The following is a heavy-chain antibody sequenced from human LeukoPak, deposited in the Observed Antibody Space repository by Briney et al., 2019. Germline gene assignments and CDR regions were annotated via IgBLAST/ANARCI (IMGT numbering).Heavy chain of an antibody. D-gene: IGHD3-3*01. CDR2: INSDGSST. CDR3: ARGFSGDWYFDL. V-gene: IGHV3-74*01. Sequence: AGGSLRLSCAASGFTFSNHWMHWVRQAPGKGLMWVSRINSDGSSTSYAESVKGRFTISRDNAKNTLYLQMNSLRAEDTAVYYCARGFSGDWYFDLWGRGTLVTVSS. J-gene: IGHJ2*01. CDR1: GFTFSNHW.